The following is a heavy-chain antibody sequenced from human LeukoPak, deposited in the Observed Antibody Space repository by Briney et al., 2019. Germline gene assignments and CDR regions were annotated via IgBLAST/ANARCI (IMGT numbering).Heavy chain of an antibody. CDR2: INSNGAST. D-gene: IGHD4-23*01. V-gene: IGHV3-20*04. CDR1: GFIFTDYG. J-gene: IGHJ4*02. CDR3: ARDYGGSSPFDY. Sequence: GGSLRLSCAVSGFIFTDYGMSWVRQAPGKGLEWVSGINSNGASTGYADSVKGRFTISRDNAKNSLYLQMNSLRAEDTAVYYCARDYGGSSPFDYWGQGTLVTVSS.